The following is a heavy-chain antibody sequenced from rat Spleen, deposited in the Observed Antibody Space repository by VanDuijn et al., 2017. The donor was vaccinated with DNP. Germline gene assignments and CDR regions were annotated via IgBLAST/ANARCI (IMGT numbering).Heavy chain of an antibody. V-gene: IGHV5-7*01. CDR3: ARSDSYGCPY. D-gene: IGHD1-2*01. CDR2: IIYDGTRT. J-gene: IGHJ3*01. CDR1: GITFSDHN. Sequence: EVQLVESGGGLVQPGRSLKLSCAVSGITFSDHNMAWVRQGPKKGLEWVATIIYDGTRTYYRDSVKGRFTISRDDAKSSLYLQMNSLKSEDTATYYCARSDSYGCPYWGQGTLVTVSS.